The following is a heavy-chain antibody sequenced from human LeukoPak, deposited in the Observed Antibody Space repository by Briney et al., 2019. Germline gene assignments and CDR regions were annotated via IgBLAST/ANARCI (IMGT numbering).Heavy chain of an antibody. CDR1: GFTFSRYG. D-gene: IGHD6-19*01. V-gene: IGHV3-30*02. CDR3: VQDNVGSGWPFDY. Sequence: PGGSLRLSCAASGFTFSRYGMHWVRQAPGKGLEWVAFIRYDGSNKDSADSVKGRFTISRDNSKNTLFLEMNSLRAEDTAVYYCVQDNVGSGWPFDYWGQGTLVTVSS. CDR2: IRYDGSNK. J-gene: IGHJ4*02.